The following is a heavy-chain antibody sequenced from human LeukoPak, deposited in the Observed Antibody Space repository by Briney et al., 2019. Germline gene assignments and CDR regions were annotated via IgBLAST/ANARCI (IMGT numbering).Heavy chain of an antibody. Sequence: GGSLRLSCAASGFTFSSYAMHWVRQAPGKGLEWVAVISYDGSNKYYADSVKGRFTISRDNSKNTLYLQMNSLRAEDTAVYYCARDGKLAAAGTAAPYYYYYMDVWGKGTTVTIS. CDR2: ISYDGSNK. J-gene: IGHJ6*03. CDR3: ARDGKLAAAGTAAPYYYYYMDV. CDR1: GFTFSSYA. V-gene: IGHV3-30*04. D-gene: IGHD6-13*01.